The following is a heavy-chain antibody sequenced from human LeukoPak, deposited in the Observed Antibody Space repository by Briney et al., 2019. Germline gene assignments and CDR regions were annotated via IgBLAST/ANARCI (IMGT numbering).Heavy chain of an antibody. J-gene: IGHJ4*02. Sequence: ASVKVSCKASGYTFTTYEISWVRQATGQGLEWMGWMNPNRGNTGYAQKFQGRVAMTRNTPISTVYMELSSLKSEDTAVYYCARGLMNSRTSFDYWGQGTLVTVSS. CDR1: GYTFTTYE. CDR3: ARGLMNSRTSFDY. V-gene: IGHV1-8*02. D-gene: IGHD6-13*01. CDR2: MNPNRGNT.